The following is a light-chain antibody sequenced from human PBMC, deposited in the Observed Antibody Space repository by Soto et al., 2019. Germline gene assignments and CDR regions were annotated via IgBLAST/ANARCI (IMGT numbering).Light chain of an antibody. CDR1: QSVLYSSSNKNY. CDR3: QQYYDTPLT. Sequence: IGMTQSPDSLAVSLGERATINCKSSQSVLYSSSNKNYLAWYQQKPGQPPKLLIYWASTRESGVPDRFSGSGSGTDFTLTIGSLQAEDVAVYYCQQYYDTPLTFGPGTKVAIK. J-gene: IGKJ3*01. CDR2: WAS. V-gene: IGKV4-1*01.